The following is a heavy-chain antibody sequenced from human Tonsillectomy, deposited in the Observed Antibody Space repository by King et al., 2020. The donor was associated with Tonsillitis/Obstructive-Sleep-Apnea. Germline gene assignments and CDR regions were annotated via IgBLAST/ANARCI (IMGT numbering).Heavy chain of an antibody. J-gene: IGHJ4*02. CDR1: GFTFSSYE. CDR3: ARVSTVFYGGNYEFDY. V-gene: IGHV3-48*03. CDR2: INTRGSTI. Sequence: VQLVESGGGLVQPGGSLRLSCAASGFTFSSYEMNWVRQAPGKGLEWVSYINTRGSTIYYADSVKDRFTISRDNAKNSLYLQMSSLRADDTAVYYCARVSTVFYGGNYEFDYWGQGTLVTVSS. D-gene: IGHD4-23*01.